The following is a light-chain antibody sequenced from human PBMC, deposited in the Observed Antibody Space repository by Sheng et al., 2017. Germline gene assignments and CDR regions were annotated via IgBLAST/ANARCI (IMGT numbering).Light chain of an antibody. J-gene: IGKJ2*01. CDR2: GAS. Sequence: EIVMTQSPATLSVSPGERATLSCRASQSVSSNLAWYQQKPGQAPRLLIYGASTRATGIPARFSGSGSGTEFTLTISSLQSEDFAVYYCQQYNNPRTFGQGTKLEIK. CDR1: QSVSSN. V-gene: IGKV3-15*01. CDR3: QQYNNPRT.